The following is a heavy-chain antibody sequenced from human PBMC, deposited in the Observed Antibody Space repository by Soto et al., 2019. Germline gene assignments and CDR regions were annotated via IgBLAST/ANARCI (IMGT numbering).Heavy chain of an antibody. Sequence: EVQLLESGGGLVQPGRSLRLSCAASGFTFSRNAMSWVRQAPGKGLEWVSAISGSGGSTYYADSVKGRFTISRDNSKNTLYLQMNSLRAEDTAVYCCTRRSSGWYFDYWGQGTLVTVSS. CDR1: GFTFSRNA. D-gene: IGHD6-19*01. J-gene: IGHJ4*02. V-gene: IGHV3-23*01. CDR2: ISGSGGST. CDR3: TRRSSGWYFDY.